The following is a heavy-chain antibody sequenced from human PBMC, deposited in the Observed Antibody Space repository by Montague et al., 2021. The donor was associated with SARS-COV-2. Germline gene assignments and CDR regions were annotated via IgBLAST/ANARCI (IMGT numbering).Heavy chain of an antibody. Sequence: SETLSLTCTVSGGSISSSSYYWGWIRQPPGKGLEWIGSIYYSGSTYYNPSLKSRATISVDTSKNQFSLKLSSVTAADTAVYYCARLYDSSSYYYGMDVWGQGTTVTVSS. D-gene: IGHD5/OR15-5a*01. V-gene: IGHV4-39*01. CDR2: IYYSGST. CDR1: GGSISSSSYY. CDR3: ARLYDSSSYYYGMDV. J-gene: IGHJ6*02.